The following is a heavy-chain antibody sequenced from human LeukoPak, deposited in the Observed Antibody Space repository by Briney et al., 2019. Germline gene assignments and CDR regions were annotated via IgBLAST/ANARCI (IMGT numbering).Heavy chain of an antibody. D-gene: IGHD6-6*01. CDR1: GFTFGSYA. Sequence: TGGSLRLSCAASGFTFGSYAMSWVHQAPGKGLEWVSAISSRGDNTYTADSVKGRFTISRDNSKNTLYLQMNSLGVDDTAVYYCARGPNSNWSGLDFWGQGTLLTVSS. CDR2: ISSRGDNT. V-gene: IGHV3-23*01. J-gene: IGHJ4*02. CDR3: ARGPNSNWSGLDF.